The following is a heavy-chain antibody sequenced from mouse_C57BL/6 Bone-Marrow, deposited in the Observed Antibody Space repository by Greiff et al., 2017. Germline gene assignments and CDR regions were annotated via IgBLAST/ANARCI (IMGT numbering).Heavy chain of an antibody. D-gene: IGHD2-3*01. CDR1: GYTFTSYW. Sequence: QVQLQQPGAELVKPGASVKVSCKASGYTFTSYWMHWVKQRPGQGLEWIGRIHPSDSDTNYNQKFKGKATLTVDKSSSTAYMQPSSLTSEGSAVYYYARMEGNVAHGYSWFADWGQGTLVTVSA. V-gene: IGHV1-74*01. CDR3: ARMEGNVAHGYSWFAD. CDR2: IHPSDSDT. J-gene: IGHJ3*01.